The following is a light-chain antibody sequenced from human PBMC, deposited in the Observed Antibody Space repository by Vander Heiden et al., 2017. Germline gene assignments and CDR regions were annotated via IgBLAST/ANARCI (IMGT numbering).Light chain of an antibody. J-gene: IGKJ1*01. V-gene: IGKV1-39*01. Sequence: QITPSPSSLSASVGDRVTITCRASQSISNYLNWYQQKPGKAPKLLIYAASSLQSGVPSRFSGSGSGTDFTLTISSLQPEDFATYYCQLSYSTPRTFGQGTKVEVK. CDR3: QLSYSTPRT. CDR2: AAS. CDR1: QSISNY.